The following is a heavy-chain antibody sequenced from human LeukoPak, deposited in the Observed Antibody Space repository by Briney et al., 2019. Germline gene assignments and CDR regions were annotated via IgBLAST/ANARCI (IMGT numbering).Heavy chain of an antibody. Sequence: ASVKVSCRASGYTFTNSGINWVRQAPGQGLEWMGWISAYNGNTNYAQKLQGRGTLTTDTSTSTAFMELSSLRSDDTAVYYCARSAYYYDTSAYADDFDSWGQGTLVSVSS. D-gene: IGHD3-22*01. CDR3: ARSAYYYDTSAYADDFDS. CDR1: GYTFTNSG. CDR2: ISAYNGNT. J-gene: IGHJ4*02. V-gene: IGHV1-18*01.